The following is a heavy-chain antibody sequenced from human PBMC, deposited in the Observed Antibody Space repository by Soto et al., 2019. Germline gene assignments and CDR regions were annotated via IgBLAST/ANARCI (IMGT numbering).Heavy chain of an antibody. D-gene: IGHD3-9*01. CDR3: ERFRGDGYYNF. CDR1: GFTLSDYY. J-gene: IGHJ4*02. CDR2: ISISGTTI. Sequence: PGGSLRLSCAASGFTLSDYYMTWIRQAPGKGLEWVSDISISGTTIHYADSVRGRFTISRDNAKNSLWLQMNTMRAEDTAVYYGERFRGDGYYNFWGQGNLVTVSS. V-gene: IGHV3-11*01.